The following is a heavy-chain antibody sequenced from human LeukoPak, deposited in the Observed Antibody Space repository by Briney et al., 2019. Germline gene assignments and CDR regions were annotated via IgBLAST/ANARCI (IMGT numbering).Heavy chain of an antibody. CDR2: INPPNDDT. CDR3: ARGVPYYYDSSGSLGY. Sequence: ASVKVSCKASGYTFTNFVIHWVRQAPGQRLEWMGWINPPNDDTKYSQKFQGRVTITRDTSASTAYMELSSLRSEDTAVYYCARGVPYYYDSSGSLGYWGQGTLVTVSS. V-gene: IGHV1-3*01. D-gene: IGHD3-22*01. J-gene: IGHJ4*02. CDR1: GYTFTNFV.